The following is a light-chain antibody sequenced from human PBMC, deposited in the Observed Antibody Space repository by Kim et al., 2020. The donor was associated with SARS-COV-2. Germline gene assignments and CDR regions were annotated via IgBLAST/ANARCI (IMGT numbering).Light chain of an antibody. V-gene: IGKV1-12*01. Sequence: ASVGDRVTITCRASQGISSWLAWYQQKPGKAPELLIFAASCLQSGVPSRFSGSGSGTDFTLTISSLQPEDFATYYCQQASGFPWTFGQGTKVDIK. CDR3: QQASGFPWT. CDR1: QGISSW. J-gene: IGKJ1*01. CDR2: AAS.